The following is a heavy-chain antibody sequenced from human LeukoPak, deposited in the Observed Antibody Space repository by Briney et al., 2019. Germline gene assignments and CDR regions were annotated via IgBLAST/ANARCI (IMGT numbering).Heavy chain of an antibody. Sequence: PGGSLRLSCAASGFIVTSAYMTWVRQAPGKGLEWVSVTYIEGTTYYADSVRGRFTISRDNSKDTLYLQVNSLRAEDTAVYYCARGLGSGTYTDYYMDVWGKGTTVTVSS. J-gene: IGHJ6*03. V-gene: IGHV3-53*01. CDR1: GFIVTSAY. CDR2: TYIEGTT. CDR3: ARGLGSGTYTDYYMDV. D-gene: IGHD3-10*01.